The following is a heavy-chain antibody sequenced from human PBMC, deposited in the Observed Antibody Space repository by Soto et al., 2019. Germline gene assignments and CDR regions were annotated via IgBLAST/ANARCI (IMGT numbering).Heavy chain of an antibody. D-gene: IGHD6-19*01. CDR2: MYHSGST. CDR1: GGSISSGGYS. V-gene: IGHV4-30-2*01. Sequence: TSETLSLTCAVSGGSISSGGYSWSWIRQPPGKGLEWIGYMYHSGSTYYNPSLKSRVTISIDRSKNQFSLKLSSVTAADTAVYYCARAGGLGAVAVDYWGQGTLVTVSS. CDR3: ARAGGLGAVAVDY. J-gene: IGHJ4*02.